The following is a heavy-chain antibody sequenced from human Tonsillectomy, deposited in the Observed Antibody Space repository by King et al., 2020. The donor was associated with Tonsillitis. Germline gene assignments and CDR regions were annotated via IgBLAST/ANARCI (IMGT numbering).Heavy chain of an antibody. CDR2: INHSGST. CDR3: AREALENDVFDI. CDR1: GGSFSGYY. Sequence: VQLQQWGAGLLKPSETLSLTCAFYGGSFSGYYWSWIRQPPGKGLEWIGEINHSGSTNYNPSLKSRVTISVDTSKKQLSLKLSTVTAADTAVYYCAREALENDVFDIWGQGTKVTVSS. V-gene: IGHV4-34*01. D-gene: IGHD3-3*01. J-gene: IGHJ3*02.